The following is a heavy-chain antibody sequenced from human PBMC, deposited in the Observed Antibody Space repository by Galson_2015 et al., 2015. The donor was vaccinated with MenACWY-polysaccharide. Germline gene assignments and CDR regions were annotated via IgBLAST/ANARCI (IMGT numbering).Heavy chain of an antibody. V-gene: IGHV1-18*01. CDR3: ARGPITVLDS. D-gene: IGHD3-3*01. Sequence: QSGAEVKKPGESLKISCKASGYTFTSYGITWVRQAPGQGLEWMGWISDYNGNTNYAQSLQGRVTLTRDTSTSAAYMELRSLRSDDTAVYYCARGPITVLDSWGQGTLVTVSS. CDR2: ISDYNGNT. CDR1: GYTFTSYG. J-gene: IGHJ4*02.